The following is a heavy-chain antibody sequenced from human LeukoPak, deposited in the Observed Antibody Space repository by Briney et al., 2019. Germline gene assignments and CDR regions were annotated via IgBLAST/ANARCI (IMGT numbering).Heavy chain of an antibody. V-gene: IGHV4-31*03. CDR2: IYYSGST. CDR1: GGSISSGGYY. CDR3: ARRWSTGQIAAAGSDDAFDI. D-gene: IGHD6-13*01. Sequence: SETLSLTCTVSGGSISSGGYYWSWIRQHPGKGLEWIGYIYYSGSTYYNPSLKSRVTISVDTSKNQFSLKLSSVTAADTAVYYCARRWSTGQIAAAGSDDAFDIWGQGTMVTVSS. J-gene: IGHJ3*02.